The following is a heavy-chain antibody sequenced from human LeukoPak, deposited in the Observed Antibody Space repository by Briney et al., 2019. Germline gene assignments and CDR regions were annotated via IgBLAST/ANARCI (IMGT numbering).Heavy chain of an antibody. CDR1: GGSFSGYY. D-gene: IGHD3-22*01. Sequence: SETLSLTCAVYGGSFSGYYWSWIRQPPGKGLEWIGEINHSGSTNYNPSLKSRATISVDTSKNQFSLKLSSVTAADTAVYYCARGVPYYYDSSGYYRENFDYWGQGTLVTVSS. V-gene: IGHV4-34*01. J-gene: IGHJ4*02. CDR2: INHSGST. CDR3: ARGVPYYYDSSGYYRENFDY.